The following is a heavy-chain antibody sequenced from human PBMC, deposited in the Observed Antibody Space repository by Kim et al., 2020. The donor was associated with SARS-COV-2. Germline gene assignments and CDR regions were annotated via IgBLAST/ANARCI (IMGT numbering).Heavy chain of an antibody. CDR2: IWYDGSKK. D-gene: IGHD4-17*01. CDR3: ARNRYGARYYYMDV. CDR1: GFTFSSYG. V-gene: IGHV3-33*01. Sequence: GGSMRLSCAASGFTFSSYGMHWVRQAPGKGLEWVEVIWYDGSKKYYADSVKGRFTISRDNSKNTLYLQMNSLRAEDTAVDVGARNRYGARYYYMDVWGKGTTVTVSS. J-gene: IGHJ6*03.